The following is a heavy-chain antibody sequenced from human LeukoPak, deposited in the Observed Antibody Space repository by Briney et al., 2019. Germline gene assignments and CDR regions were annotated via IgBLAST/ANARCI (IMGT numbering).Heavy chain of an antibody. CDR2: INPSGGST. CDR1: GYTFTSYY. J-gene: IGHJ4*02. D-gene: IGHD6-6*01. V-gene: IGHV1-46*01. CDR3: ARGGKQLVHPFDY. Sequence: WATVKVSCKASGYTFTSYYMHWVRQAPGQGLEWMGIINPSGGSTSYAQKFQGRVTMTRDMSTSTVYMQLSSLRSEDTAVYYCARGGKQLVHPFDYWGQGTLVTVSS.